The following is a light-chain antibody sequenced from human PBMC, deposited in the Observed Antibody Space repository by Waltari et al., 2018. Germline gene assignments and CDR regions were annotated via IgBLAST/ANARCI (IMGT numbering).Light chain of an antibody. CDR1: QSISIY. CDR2: AAS. V-gene: IGKV1-39*01. Sequence: IEMTQSPSSLSASIGDRVTITFRASQSISIYLNWYQQKPGKAPTLLISAASNLQSGVPSRFSGSRSGTDFTLTISSLQPEDFATFYCQQTYSAPWTFGQGTKVEMK. J-gene: IGKJ1*01. CDR3: QQTYSAPWT.